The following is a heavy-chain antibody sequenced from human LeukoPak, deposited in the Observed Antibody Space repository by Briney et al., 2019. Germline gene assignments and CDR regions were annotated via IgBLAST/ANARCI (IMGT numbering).Heavy chain of an antibody. CDR3: ARAAHSGSLAPFDY. V-gene: IGHV4-4*07. D-gene: IGHD1-26*01. Sequence: SETLSLTCSVSGGSMSSYYWSWIRQSPGKGLEWIGRIYSSGSTNYNPSLKSRVTMSLDTSKNQFSLKLSSVTAADTAVYYCARAAHSGSLAPFDYWGQGTLVTVSS. CDR2: IYSSGST. J-gene: IGHJ4*02. CDR1: GGSMSSYY.